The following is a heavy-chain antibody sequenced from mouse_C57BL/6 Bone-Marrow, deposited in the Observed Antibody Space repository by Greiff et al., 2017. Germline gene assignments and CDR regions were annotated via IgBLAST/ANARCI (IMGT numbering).Heavy chain of an antibody. D-gene: IGHD1-1*01. J-gene: IGHJ2*01. CDR3: ARPGSSLVEFDY. CDR1: GYSFTGYY. Sequence: EVQLQQSGPELVKPGASVKISCKASGYSFTGYYMNWVKQSPEKSLEWIGEINPGTGGTNYNQKFKAKATLTGDKSSSTAYMQLKSLTSDDSAVYYCARPGSSLVEFDYWGQGTTLTVSA. CDR2: INPGTGGT. V-gene: IGHV1-42*01.